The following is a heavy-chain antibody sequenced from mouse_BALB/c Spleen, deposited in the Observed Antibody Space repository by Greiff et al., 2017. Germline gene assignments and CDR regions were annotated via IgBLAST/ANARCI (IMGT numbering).Heavy chain of an antibody. D-gene: IGHD2-10*01. CDR1: GYSFTDYN. Sequence: VHVKQSGPELVKPGASVKVSCKASGYSFTDYNMYWVKQSHGKSLEWIGYIDPYNGGTSYNQKFKGKATLTVDKSSSTAFMHLNSLTSEDSAVYYCAREKAYYGNYDFDYWGQGTTLTVSS. CDR2: IDPYNGGT. J-gene: IGHJ2*01. V-gene: IGHV1S135*01. CDR3: AREKAYYGNYDFDY.